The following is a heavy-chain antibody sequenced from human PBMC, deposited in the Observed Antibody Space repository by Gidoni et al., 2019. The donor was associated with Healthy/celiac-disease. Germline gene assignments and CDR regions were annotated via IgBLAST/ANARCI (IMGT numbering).Heavy chain of an antibody. J-gene: IGHJ4*02. CDR1: GFTFSSYW. CDR2: IKQDGSEK. D-gene: IGHD6-13*01. Sequence: EVQLVESGGGLVQPGGSLRLSCADSGFTFSSYWMSWVRQAPGKGLEWVANIKQDGSEKDYVDSVKGRFTISRDNAKNALYRQMNSLRAEDTAVYYCARDRWRSSSWYSDYWGQGTLVTVSS. V-gene: IGHV3-7*01. CDR3: ARDRWRSSSWYSDY.